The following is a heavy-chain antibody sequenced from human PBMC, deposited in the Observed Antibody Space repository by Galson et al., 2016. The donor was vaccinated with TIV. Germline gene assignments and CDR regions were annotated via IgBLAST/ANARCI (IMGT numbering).Heavy chain of an antibody. CDR2: TIPVYDST. CDR3: ARVSREGGERSTDFQH. D-gene: IGHD4-17*01. Sequence: SVKVSCKASGVTFYSYAFTWIRQAPGQGLEWMGGTIPVYDSTIYAQKFQGRATITADRSTDTTHLELSSLRSEDAAVYFCARVSREGGERSTDFQHWGQGIMVTVSS. CDR1: GVTFYSYA. J-gene: IGHJ3*01. V-gene: IGHV1-69*13.